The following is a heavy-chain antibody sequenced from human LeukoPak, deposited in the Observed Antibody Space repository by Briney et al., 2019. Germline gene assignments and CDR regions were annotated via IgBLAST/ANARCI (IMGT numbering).Heavy chain of an antibody. CDR2: IYHSGNT. D-gene: IGHD3-3*01. V-gene: IGHV4-38-2*02. CDR1: GYSISSGFY. Sequence: PSETLSLTCTVSGYSISSGFYWGCIRQPPGKGLEWIGSIYHSGNTYYNPSLKSRVTISIDTSKNQFSLKLSSVTAADTAVFYCARDRGYDFWSGYSHYMDVWGKGTTVTVSS. J-gene: IGHJ6*03. CDR3: ARDRGYDFWSGYSHYMDV.